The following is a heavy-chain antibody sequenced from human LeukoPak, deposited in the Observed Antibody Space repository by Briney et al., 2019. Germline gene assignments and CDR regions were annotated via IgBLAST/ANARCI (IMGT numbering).Heavy chain of an antibody. CDR2: ISGSGGST. J-gene: IGHJ4*02. Sequence: GGSLRLSCAASGFTFSSYAMSWVRQAPGKGLEWVPAISGSGGSTYYADSVKGRFTISRDNSKNTLYLQMNSLRAEDTAGYYCAKDYDSSGYYYGLDYWGQGTLVTVSS. V-gene: IGHV3-23*01. D-gene: IGHD3-22*01. CDR1: GFTFSSYA. CDR3: AKDYDSSGYYYGLDY.